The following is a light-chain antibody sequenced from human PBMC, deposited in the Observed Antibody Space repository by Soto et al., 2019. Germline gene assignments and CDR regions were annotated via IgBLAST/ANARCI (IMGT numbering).Light chain of an antibody. CDR1: QSIDTF. V-gene: IGKV1-39*01. J-gene: IGKJ2*01. CDR3: QQHYNAPFT. Sequence: DIQLTQSPSSLSASVGDRVSITCRASQSIDTFLIWYQQTPGKAPKVLMYAPSSLQTGVPSRFSGSGSGTDFTLTISGLEPEDFATYYFQQHYNAPFTFGQGTKLDIK. CDR2: APS.